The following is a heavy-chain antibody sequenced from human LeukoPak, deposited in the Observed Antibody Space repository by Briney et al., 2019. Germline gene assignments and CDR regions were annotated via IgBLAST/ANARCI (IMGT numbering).Heavy chain of an antibody. V-gene: IGHV4-39*01. CDR1: GGSICSSSYY. D-gene: IGHD4-17*01. J-gene: IGHJ1*01. CDR2: IYYSGRT. CDR3: AYGPVYFQH. Sequence: SETLSLTCTVSGGSICSSSYYWGWIRQPPGQGLEWNGSIYYSGRTYSNPSLKSRATISVDTSKTQFSLKLSSVTAADTAVYYCAYGPVYFQHWGESTLVTLSS.